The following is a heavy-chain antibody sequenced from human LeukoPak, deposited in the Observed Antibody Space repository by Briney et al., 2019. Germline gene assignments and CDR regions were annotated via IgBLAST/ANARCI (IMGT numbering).Heavy chain of an antibody. CDR1: GFTFSSYG. J-gene: IGHJ4*02. CDR2: ISCSGGST. D-gene: IGHD6-13*01. V-gene: IGHV3-23*01. Sequence: PGGSLRLSCAASGFTFSSYGMSWVRQAPGKRLEWVSAISCSGGSTYYADSVKGRFTISRDNSKNTLYLQMNSLRVEDTAVFYCARDRTAAPLDSWGQGTLVTVSS. CDR3: ARDRTAAPLDS.